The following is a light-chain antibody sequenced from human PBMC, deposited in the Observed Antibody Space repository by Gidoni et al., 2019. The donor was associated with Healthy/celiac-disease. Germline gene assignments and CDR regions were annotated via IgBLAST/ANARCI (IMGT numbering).Light chain of an antibody. V-gene: IGLV3-21*02. J-gene: IGLJ2*01. CDR3: QVWDSSSDHVV. CDR2: DDS. Sequence: SSLLPQPPSVSVAPGQTARITCGGNNIGSKSVNWYQQKPGQAPVLVVYDDSDRPSGIPERFSGSNSGNTATLTISRVEAGDEADYYCQVWDSSSDHVVFGGGTKLTVL. CDR1: NIGSKS.